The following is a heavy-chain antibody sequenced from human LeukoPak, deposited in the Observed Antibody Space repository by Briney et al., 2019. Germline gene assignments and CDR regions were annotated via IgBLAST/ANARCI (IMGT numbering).Heavy chain of an antibody. Sequence: GGSLRLSCAASGFTVSTNYMSWVRQAPGKGLEWVSVIYSGDTTSYADSVRGKFTISRDNSKNTLYLQMNSLRAEDTAVYYCASILRSSSGYYFDYWGQGTLVTVSS. CDR3: ASILRSSSGYYFDY. CDR2: IYSGDTT. CDR1: GFTVSTNY. V-gene: IGHV3-66*01. D-gene: IGHD3-10*01. J-gene: IGHJ4*02.